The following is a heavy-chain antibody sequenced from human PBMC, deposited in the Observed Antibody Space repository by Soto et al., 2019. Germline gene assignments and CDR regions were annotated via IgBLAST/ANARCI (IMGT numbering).Heavy chain of an antibody. CDR1: GGTFSSYA. CDR2: IIPIFGTA. V-gene: IGHV1-69*01. Sequence: QVQLVQSGAEVKKPGSSVKVSCKASGGTFSSYALSWLRQAPGQGLEWMGGIIPIFGTANYAQKFQGRVTITADESTSTAYMELSSLRSEDTAVYYCASWHEREHAYDVWGQGTTVTVSS. CDR3: ASWHEREHAYDV. D-gene: IGHD1-1*01. J-gene: IGHJ3*01.